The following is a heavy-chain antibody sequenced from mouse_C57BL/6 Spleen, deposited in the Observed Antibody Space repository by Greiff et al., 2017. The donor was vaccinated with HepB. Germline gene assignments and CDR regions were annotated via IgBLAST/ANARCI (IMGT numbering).Heavy chain of an antibody. CDR1: GYTFTSYW. V-gene: IGHV1-55*01. J-gene: IGHJ4*01. Sequence: VQLQQPGAELVKPGASVKMSCKASGYTFTSYWITWVKQRPGQGLEWIGDIYPGSGSTNYNEKFKSKATLTVDTSSSTAYMQLSSLTSEDSAVYYCARGGIYGRAPYAMDYWGQGTSVTVSS. CDR2: IYPGSGST. D-gene: IGHD1-1*01. CDR3: ARGGIYGRAPYAMDY.